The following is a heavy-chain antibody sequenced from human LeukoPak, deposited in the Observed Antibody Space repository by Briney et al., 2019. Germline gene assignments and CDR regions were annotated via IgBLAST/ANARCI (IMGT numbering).Heavy chain of an antibody. CDR1: GFNVSSSY. J-gene: IGHJ4*02. CDR2: IYSGGRT. V-gene: IGHV3-66*01. D-gene: IGHD5-18*01. CDR3: AREIAYSFGLDY. Sequence: PGGSLRLSCAAPGFNVSSSYMSWVRQAPGKGLEWVSVIYSGGRTYYADSVKGRFTISRDNSKNTLYLQMNSLRAEDTAVYYCAREIAYSFGLDYWGQGTLVTVSS.